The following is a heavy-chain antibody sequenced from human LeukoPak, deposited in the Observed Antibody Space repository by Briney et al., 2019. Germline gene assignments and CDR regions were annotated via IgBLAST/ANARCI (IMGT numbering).Heavy chain of an antibody. CDR3: ARYLTATDAFDI. Sequence: SETLSLTCAVYGGSFSGYYWSWIRQPPGKGLEWIGEINHSGSTNYNPSLKSRVTTSVDTSKNQFSLKLSSVTAADTAVYYCARYLTATDAFDIWGQGTMVTVSS. CDR2: INHSGST. CDR1: GGSFSGYY. V-gene: IGHV4-34*01. D-gene: IGHD2-8*01. J-gene: IGHJ3*02.